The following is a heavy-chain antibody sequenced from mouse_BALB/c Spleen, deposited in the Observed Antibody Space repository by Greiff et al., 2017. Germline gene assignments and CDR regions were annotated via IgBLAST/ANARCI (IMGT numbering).Heavy chain of an antibody. D-gene: IGHD1-2*01. Sequence: DVKLVESGGGLVKPGGSLKLSCAASGFTFSSYAMSWVRQTPEKRLEWVASISSGGSTYYPDSVKGRFTISRDNARNILYLQMSSLRSEDTAMYYGARGGGDGPHFDYWGQGTTLTVSS. CDR1: GFTFSSYA. V-gene: IGHV5-6-5*01. CDR3: ARGGGDGPHFDY. J-gene: IGHJ2*01. CDR2: ISSGGST.